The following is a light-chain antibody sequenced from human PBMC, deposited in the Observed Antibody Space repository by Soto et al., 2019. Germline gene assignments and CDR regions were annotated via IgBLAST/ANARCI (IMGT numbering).Light chain of an antibody. CDR2: SSS. CDR1: SSNIGSNT. Sequence: QSVLTQPPSASGSPGQRVTISCSRSSSNIGSNTVHWYQQLPGTAPKLLIYSSSERPSGVPDRFSGSKSATSASLAISGLQSEDEADYYCAAWDDSLSGPVFGGGTKLTVL. J-gene: IGLJ2*01. V-gene: IGLV1-44*01. CDR3: AAWDDSLSGPV.